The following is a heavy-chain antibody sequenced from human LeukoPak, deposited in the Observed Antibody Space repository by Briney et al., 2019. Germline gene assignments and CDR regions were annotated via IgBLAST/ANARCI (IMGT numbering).Heavy chain of an antibody. CDR2: IYTSGST. CDR3: ARSIRTTVTTWYFDY. D-gene: IGHD4-17*01. Sequence: SETLSLTCTVSGGSISSGSYYWSWIRQPAGKGLEWIGRIYTSGSTNYNPSLKSRVTISGDTSKNQFSLKLSSVTAADTAVYYCARSIRTTVTTWYFDYWGQGTLVTVSS. V-gene: IGHV4-61*02. J-gene: IGHJ4*02. CDR1: GGSISSGSYY.